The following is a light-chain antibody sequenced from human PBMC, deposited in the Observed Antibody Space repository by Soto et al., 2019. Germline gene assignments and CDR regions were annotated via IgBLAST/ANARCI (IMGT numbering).Light chain of an antibody. CDR2: GAS. CDR1: QSVSSN. Sequence: EIVMTQSPATLSVSPGERATLSCRASQSVSSNLAWYQQKPGQAPRLLIYGASTRATGIPARFSGSGPGTEFTLTSSGLQSEDFAVYYCQQYSSWPPWTVGQGTKVEIK. CDR3: QQYSSWPPWT. V-gene: IGKV3-15*01. J-gene: IGKJ1*01.